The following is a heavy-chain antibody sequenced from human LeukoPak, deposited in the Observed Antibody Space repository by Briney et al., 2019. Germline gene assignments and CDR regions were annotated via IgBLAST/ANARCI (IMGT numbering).Heavy chain of an antibody. Sequence: TPGESLRISCKGSGYSFTSYWIGWVRQMPGKDLEWMGIIYPGDSDTRYSPSFQGQVTISADKSISTAYLQWSSLKASDTAMYYCARRGRGYCSSTSCPSWFDPWGQGTLVTVSS. V-gene: IGHV5-51*01. CDR1: GYSFTSYW. J-gene: IGHJ5*02. CDR2: IYPGDSDT. D-gene: IGHD2-2*01. CDR3: ARRGRGYCSSTSCPSWFDP.